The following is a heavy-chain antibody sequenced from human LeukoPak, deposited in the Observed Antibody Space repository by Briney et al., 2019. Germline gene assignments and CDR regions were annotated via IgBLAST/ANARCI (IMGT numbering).Heavy chain of an antibody. Sequence: ASVKVSCKASGYTFSNYDINWVRQATGQGLEWMGYMTPNNGNTGHAQKLRGRVTLTRDTSISTAYMELTSLRSEDTAVYYCSRGDYWGQGTLVTVSS. CDR3: SRGDY. CDR1: GYTFSNYD. V-gene: IGHV1-8*01. CDR2: MTPNNGNT. J-gene: IGHJ4*02.